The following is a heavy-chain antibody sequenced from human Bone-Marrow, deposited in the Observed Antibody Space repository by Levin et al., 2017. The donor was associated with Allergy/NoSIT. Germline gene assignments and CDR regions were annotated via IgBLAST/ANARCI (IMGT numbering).Heavy chain of an antibody. CDR2: ISGSGGST. CDR3: AKDLYDGLRYFDWLLAPPGDSFDY. D-gene: IGHD3-9*01. J-gene: IGHJ4*02. Sequence: GESLKISCAASGFTFSSYAMSWVRQAPGKGLEWVSAISGSGGSTYYADSVKGRFTISRDNSKNTLYLQMNSLRAEDTAVYYCAKDLYDGLRYFDWLLAPPGDSFDYWGQGTLVTVSS. CDR1: GFTFSSYA. V-gene: IGHV3-23*01.